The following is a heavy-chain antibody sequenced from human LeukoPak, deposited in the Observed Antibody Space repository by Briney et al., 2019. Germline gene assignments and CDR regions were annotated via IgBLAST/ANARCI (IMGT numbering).Heavy chain of an antibody. CDR2: VSASGSST. V-gene: IGHV3-23*01. J-gene: IGHJ4*02. CDR1: GFTFSTYA. D-gene: IGHD3-10*01. Sequence: GGSLRLSCAASGFTFSTYAMSWVRQAPGKGLEWVSTVSASGSSTYYADSVKGRFTISRDNSKNTVYLQMNSLRAEDTAVYYCAREGMVGIYYFDYWGQGTLVTVSS. CDR3: AREGMVGIYYFDY.